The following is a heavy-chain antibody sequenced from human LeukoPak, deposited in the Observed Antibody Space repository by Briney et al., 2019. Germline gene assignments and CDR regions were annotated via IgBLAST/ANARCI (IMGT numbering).Heavy chain of an antibody. CDR3: ARGTTSYYYDSSGYYPDY. V-gene: IGHV3-21*01. CDR1: GFTFSSYS. D-gene: IGHD3-22*01. Sequence: GGSLRLSCAASGFTFSSYSMNWVRQAPGKGLEWVSSISSSSYIYYADSVKGRFTISRDNAKNSLYLQMNSLRAEDTAVYYCARGTTSYYYDSSGYYPDYWGQGTLVTVSS. CDR2: ISSSSYI. J-gene: IGHJ4*02.